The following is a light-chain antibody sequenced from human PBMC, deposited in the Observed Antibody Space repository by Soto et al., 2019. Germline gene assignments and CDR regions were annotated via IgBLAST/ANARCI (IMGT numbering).Light chain of an antibody. CDR2: QDS. Sequence: SYELTQPPSVSVSPGQTASITCSGDKLGDKYACWYQQKPGQSPVLVIYQDSKRPSGIPERFSGSNSGNTATLTISGTQAMDEADYYCQAWDSSTVPYVFGTGTKLTVL. CDR3: QAWDSSTVPYV. V-gene: IGLV3-1*01. J-gene: IGLJ1*01. CDR1: KLGDKY.